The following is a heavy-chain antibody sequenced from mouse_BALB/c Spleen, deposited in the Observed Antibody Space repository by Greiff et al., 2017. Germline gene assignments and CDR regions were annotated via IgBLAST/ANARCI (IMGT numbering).Heavy chain of an antibody. Sequence: EVKVVESGGGLVQPKGSLKLSCAASGFTFNTYAMNWVRQAPGKGLEWVARIRSKSNNYATYYADSVKDRFTISRDDSQSMLYLQMNNLKTEDTAMYYCVRSLNWDWFAYWGQGTLVTVSA. CDR3: VRSLNWDWFAY. CDR2: IRSKSNNYAT. J-gene: IGHJ3*01. V-gene: IGHV10-1*02. CDR1: GFTFNTYA. D-gene: IGHD4-1*01.